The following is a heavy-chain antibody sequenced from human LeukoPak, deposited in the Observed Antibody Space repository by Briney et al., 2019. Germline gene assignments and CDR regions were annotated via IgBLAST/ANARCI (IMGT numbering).Heavy chain of an antibody. CDR1: GFTLRDYY. V-gene: IGHV3-11*04. CDR2: MSSTGNTI. Sequence: PGGSLRLSCAASGFTLRDYYMSWIRQAPGKGLEWISYMSSTGNTIYYAESVKGRFTVSRDSANNSMSLQMTSLRAEDSAVNYCARSSSYFTYFDLWGRDTLVTVSS. D-gene: IGHD2/OR15-2a*01. CDR3: ARSSSYFTYFDL. J-gene: IGHJ2*01.